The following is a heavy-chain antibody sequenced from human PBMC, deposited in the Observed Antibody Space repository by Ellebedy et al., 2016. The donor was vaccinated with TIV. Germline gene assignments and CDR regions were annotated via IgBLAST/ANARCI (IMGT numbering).Heavy chain of an antibody. J-gene: IGHJ4*02. D-gene: IGHD5-12*01. CDR3: ARDSSGYGTFDY. CDR2: IESDGTNK. V-gene: IGHV3-33*01. CDR1: GFTFNSYG. Sequence: GESLKISCAASGFTFNSYGMHWVRQAPGRGLEWVAVIESDGTNKYYADSVKGRFTISRDKSKNTLFLQMNSLRVEDTSIYYCARDSSGYGTFDYWGQGTLVTVSS.